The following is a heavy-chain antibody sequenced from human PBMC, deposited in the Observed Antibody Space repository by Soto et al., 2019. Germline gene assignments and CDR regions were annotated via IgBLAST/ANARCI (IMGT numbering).Heavy chain of an antibody. V-gene: IGHV4-59*01. CDR3: AGSSHAIGYYSYYYYGMDV. D-gene: IGHD3-3*01. J-gene: IGHJ6*02. Sequence: SETLSLTCTVSGGSISSYYWSWIRQPPGKGLEWIGYIYYSGSTNYNPSLKSRVTISVDTSKNQFSLKLSSVTAADTAVYYCAGSSHAIGYYSYYYYGMDVWGQGTTVTVS. CDR1: GGSISSYY. CDR2: IYYSGST.